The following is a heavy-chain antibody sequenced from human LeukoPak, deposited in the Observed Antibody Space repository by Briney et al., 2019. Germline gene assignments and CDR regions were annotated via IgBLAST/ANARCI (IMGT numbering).Heavy chain of an antibody. CDR3: ARNFSYGDYNDYGINYMDV. J-gene: IGHJ6*03. D-gene: IGHD4-17*01. CDR1: GFIFSDYY. V-gene: IGHV3-11*01. Sequence: GGSLRLSCAASGFIFSDYYMSWIRQAPGKGLEWLSYISSSGSTKYYADSVKGRFTISRDNAKNSLYLHMNSLRAEDTAVYYCARNFSYGDYNDYGINYMDVWGQGTTVTVSS. CDR2: ISSSGSTK.